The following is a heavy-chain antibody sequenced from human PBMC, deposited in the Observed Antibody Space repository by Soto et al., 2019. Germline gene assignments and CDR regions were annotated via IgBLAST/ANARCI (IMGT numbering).Heavy chain of an antibody. V-gene: IGHV1-69*13. Sequence: SVEVSCKASGGTFSSYAISWVRQAPGQGLEWMGGIIPIFGTANYAQKFQGRVTITADESTSTAYMELSSLRSEDTAVYYCARMNSGYYNAFDYWGQGTLVTSPQ. CDR1: GGTFSSYA. J-gene: IGHJ4*02. D-gene: IGHD3-3*01. CDR2: IIPIFGTA. CDR3: ARMNSGYYNAFDY.